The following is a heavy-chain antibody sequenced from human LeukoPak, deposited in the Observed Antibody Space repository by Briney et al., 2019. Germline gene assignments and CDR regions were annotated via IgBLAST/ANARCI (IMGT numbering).Heavy chain of an antibody. V-gene: IGHV4-39*01. CDR2: IYYSGST. Sequence: SETLSLTCTVSGGSISSYYWGWIRQPPGKGLEWIGSIYYSGSTYYNPSLKSRVTISVDTSKNQFSLKLSSVTAADTAVYYCANGGTIWFGELLPLDYWGQGTLVTVSS. D-gene: IGHD3-10*01. J-gene: IGHJ4*02. CDR3: ANGGTIWFGELLPLDY. CDR1: GGSISSYY.